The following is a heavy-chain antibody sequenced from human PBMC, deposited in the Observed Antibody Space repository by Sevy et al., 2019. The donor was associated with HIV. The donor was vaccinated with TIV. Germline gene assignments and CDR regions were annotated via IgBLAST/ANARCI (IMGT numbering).Heavy chain of an antibody. CDR2: FDPEDGET. Sequence: ASVKVSCKVSGHTLNQLSMHWVRQAPGIGLEWMGRFDPEDGETIYAQRFQGRFTMTEDTSTDTAYMHLSSLRSEDTAVYYCASAREYYEDNSGYFDYWGQGTLVTVSS. CDR3: ASAREYYEDNSGYFDY. D-gene: IGHD3-22*01. CDR1: GHTLNQLS. V-gene: IGHV1-24*01. J-gene: IGHJ4*02.